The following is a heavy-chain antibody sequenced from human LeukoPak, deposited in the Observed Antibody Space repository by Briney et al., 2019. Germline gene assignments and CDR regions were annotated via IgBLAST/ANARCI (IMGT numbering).Heavy chain of an antibody. J-gene: IGHJ4*02. D-gene: IGHD4-4*01. Sequence: GGSLRLSCAASGFTFSSYSMNWVRQAPGKGLEWVSAISGSGGSTYYADSVKGRFTIPRDNSKNTLYLQMNSLRAEDTAVYYCAKERIGYYSNYGDYWGQGTLVTVSS. CDR3: AKERIGYYSNYGDY. V-gene: IGHV3-23*01. CDR1: GFTFSSYS. CDR2: ISGSGGST.